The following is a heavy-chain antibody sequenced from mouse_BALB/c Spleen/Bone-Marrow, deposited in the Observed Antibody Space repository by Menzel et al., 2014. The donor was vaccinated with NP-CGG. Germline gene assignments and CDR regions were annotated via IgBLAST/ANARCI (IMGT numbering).Heavy chain of an antibody. CDR3: ARDDYRYYGWYFDV. CDR2: IRNKANGYTT. CDR1: GFSFTDYY. Sequence: EVQLVESGGGLVQPGGSLRLSCATSGFSFTDYYMRWVRQPPGKALEWLGFIRNKANGYTTEYSASVKGRFTVSRGNSQSIIYLQMNSLRAEDSATDYCARDDYRYYGWYFDVWGAGTTVTVSS. V-gene: IGHV7-3*02. D-gene: IGHD2-12*01. J-gene: IGHJ1*01.